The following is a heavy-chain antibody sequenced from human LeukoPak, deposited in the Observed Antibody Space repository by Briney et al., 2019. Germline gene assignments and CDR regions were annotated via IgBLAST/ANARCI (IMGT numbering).Heavy chain of an antibody. CDR1: GGSIGSSSYY. CDR2: IYTSGST. J-gene: IGHJ4*02. CDR3: ASEKHYYGSGSYSC. V-gene: IGHV4-61*02. D-gene: IGHD3-10*01. Sequence: SETLSLTCTVSGGSIGSSSYYWSWIRQPAGKGLEWIGRIYTSGSTNYNPSLKSRVTISVDRSKNRFSLKLSSVTAADTAVYYCASEKHYYGSGSYSCWGQGTLVTVSS.